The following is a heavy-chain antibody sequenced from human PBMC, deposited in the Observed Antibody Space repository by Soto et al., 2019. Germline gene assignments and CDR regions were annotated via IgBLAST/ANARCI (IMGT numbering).Heavy chain of an antibody. Sequence: QVQLQESGPGLVKPSGTLSLTCAVSGDSISSPKWWTWVRQPPGKGLEWIGDMLHSGTTNYNPSLKXRVTISVDKSKNQFSLTLYSVTAADTAVYYCAYSPGWYRHDLWGPGTLVIVSS. CDR2: MLHSGTT. CDR3: AYSPGWYRHDL. D-gene: IGHD6-19*01. J-gene: IGHJ3*01. V-gene: IGHV4-4*02. CDR1: GDSISSPKW.